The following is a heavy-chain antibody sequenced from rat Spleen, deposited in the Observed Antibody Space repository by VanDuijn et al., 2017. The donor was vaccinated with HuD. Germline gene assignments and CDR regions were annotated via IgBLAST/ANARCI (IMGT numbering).Heavy chain of an antibody. V-gene: IGHV5-31*01. CDR2: ISYGDTSGHSST. CDR1: GFTFNNYW. D-gene: IGHD1-1*01. CDR3: ARQATTVPSYFDY. Sequence: EVQLVESGGGLVQPGRSLKLSCVASGFTFNNYWMTWIRQAPGKGLEWVASISYGDTSGHSSTYYRDSVKGRFTVSRDNAKSTLYLQMDSLRSEDTATYYCARQATTVPSYFDYWGQGVMVTVSS. J-gene: IGHJ2*01.